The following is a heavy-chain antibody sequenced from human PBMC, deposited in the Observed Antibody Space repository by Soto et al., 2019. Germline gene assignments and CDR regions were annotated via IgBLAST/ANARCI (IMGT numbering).Heavy chain of an antibody. CDR3: ARDRDSSGWLPPLYYYYYGMDV. CDR2: IKQDGSEK. V-gene: IGHV3-7*01. CDR1: GFTFSSYW. D-gene: IGHD6-19*01. Sequence: SLRLSCAASGFTFSSYWMSWVRQAPGKGLEWVANIKQDGSEKYYVDSVKGRFTISRDNAKNSLYLQMNSLRAEDTAVYYCARDRDSSGWLPPLYYYYYGMDVWGQGTTVTVSS. J-gene: IGHJ6*02.